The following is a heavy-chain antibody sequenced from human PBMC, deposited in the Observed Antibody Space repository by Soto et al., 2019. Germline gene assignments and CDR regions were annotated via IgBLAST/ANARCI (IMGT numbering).Heavy chain of an antibody. CDR1: GGTFSNFA. J-gene: IGHJ1*01. CDR2: LIPIFGTI. CDR3: ARFELLVVH. V-gene: IGHV1-69*01. D-gene: IGHD6-13*01. Sequence: QVQLVQSGAEVKKPGSSVKVSCTASGGTFSNFAIRWVRQAPGQGLEWMGGLIPIFGTIHYAQSFQGRLTISADESTSTAYMELSRLRSEDTSVYYCARFELLVVHWGQGTLVTVSS.